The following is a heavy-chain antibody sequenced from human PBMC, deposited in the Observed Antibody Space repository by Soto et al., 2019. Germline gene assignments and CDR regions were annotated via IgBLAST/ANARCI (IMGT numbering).Heavy chain of an antibody. J-gene: IGHJ3*02. D-gene: IGHD1-7*01. Sequence: PSETLSLTCTVSGGSISSSSYYWGWIRQPPGKGLEWIGSIYYSGSTYYNPSLKSRVTISVDTSKNQFSLKLSSVAAADTAVYYCGRQDRYNPNYVNLGGAFDIWGQGTMVTVSS. V-gene: IGHV4-39*01. CDR3: GRQDRYNPNYVNLGGAFDI. CDR2: IYYSGST. CDR1: GGSISSSSYY.